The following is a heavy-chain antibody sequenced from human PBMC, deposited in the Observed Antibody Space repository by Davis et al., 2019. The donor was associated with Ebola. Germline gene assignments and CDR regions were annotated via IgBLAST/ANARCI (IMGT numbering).Heavy chain of an antibody. J-gene: IGHJ2*01. V-gene: IGHV3-48*02. Sequence: GESLKISCAASEFTFSSYSMNWVRQAPGKGLEWVSYISSSSHTIYYADSVKGRFTISRDNAKNSLYLQMNSLRDEDTAVYYCAKGSGCDLWGRGTLVTVSS. CDR3: AKGSGCDL. CDR1: EFTFSSYS. CDR2: ISSSSHTI. D-gene: IGHD6-19*01.